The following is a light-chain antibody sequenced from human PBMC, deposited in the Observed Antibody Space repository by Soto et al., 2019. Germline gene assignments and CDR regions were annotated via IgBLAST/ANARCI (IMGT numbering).Light chain of an antibody. CDR3: QQLNSYPLYT. CDR2: AAS. J-gene: IGKJ2*01. Sequence: DIQLTQSPSFLSASVGDRVTITCRASQGISSYLAWYQHKPGKAPKLLIYAASTLQSGVPSRFSGSGSGTEFTLTISSLQPEDFATYFCQQLNSYPLYTFGQGTTLAIK. CDR1: QGISSY. V-gene: IGKV1-9*01.